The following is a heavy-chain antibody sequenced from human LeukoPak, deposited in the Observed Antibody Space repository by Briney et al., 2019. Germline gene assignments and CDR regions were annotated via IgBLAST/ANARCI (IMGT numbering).Heavy chain of an antibody. Sequence: GSLRLSCAASGFTFSSYSMNWVRQAPGKGLEWVSSISSSSSYIYYADSVKGRFTISRDNAKNSLYLQMNSLRAEDTAVYYCARESFRLAAAGLDYWGQGTLVTVSS. CDR3: ARESFRLAAAGLDY. D-gene: IGHD6-13*01. J-gene: IGHJ4*02. CDR1: GFTFSSYS. V-gene: IGHV3-21*01. CDR2: ISSSSSYI.